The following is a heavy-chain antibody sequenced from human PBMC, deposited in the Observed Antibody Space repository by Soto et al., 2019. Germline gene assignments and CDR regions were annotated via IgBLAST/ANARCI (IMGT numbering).Heavy chain of an antibody. J-gene: IGHJ4*02. Sequence: PGGSLRLSCAVSGFTFSSYGIHWVRQAPGKGLEWVSYISSSSSTIYYADSVKGRFTISRGNAKNSLYLQMNSLRAEDTAVYYCARGALYCSSTSGWEGGTFDYWGQGTLVTV. CDR1: GFTFSSYG. V-gene: IGHV3-48*01. CDR3: ARGALYCSSTSGWEGGTFDY. CDR2: ISSSSSTI. D-gene: IGHD2-2*01.